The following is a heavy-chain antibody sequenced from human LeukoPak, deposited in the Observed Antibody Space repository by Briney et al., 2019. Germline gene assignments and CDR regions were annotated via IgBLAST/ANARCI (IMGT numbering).Heavy chain of an antibody. D-gene: IGHD6-19*01. Sequence: GESLKIPCKGSGYSFTGYWIGWVRQLPGKGLGWRGMIYPGDSDTRYSPCFQGQVTISADKSISTAYLQWSSLKAADTAMYYCARHLHSSGWYADYWGQGTLVTVSS. V-gene: IGHV5-51*01. J-gene: IGHJ4*02. CDR1: GYSFTGYW. CDR2: IYPGDSDT. CDR3: ARHLHSSGWYADY.